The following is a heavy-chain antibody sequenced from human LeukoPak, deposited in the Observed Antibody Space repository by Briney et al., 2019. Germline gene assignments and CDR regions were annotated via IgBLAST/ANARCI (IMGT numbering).Heavy chain of an antibody. J-gene: IGHJ4*02. CDR3: AKDLEDGDYDSPFDY. Sequence: PGGSLRLSCAASGFKFDNYAMHWVRQVPGKGLEWVSGISWGGGDIGYADSVKGRFTISRDNANNSLYLQMNSLRAEDTALYYCAKDLEDGDYDSPFDYWGQGTLVTVSS. V-gene: IGHV3-9*01. CDR1: GFKFDNYA. CDR2: ISWGGGDI. D-gene: IGHD4-17*01.